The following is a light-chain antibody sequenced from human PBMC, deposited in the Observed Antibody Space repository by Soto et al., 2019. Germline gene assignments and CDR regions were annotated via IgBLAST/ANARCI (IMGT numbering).Light chain of an antibody. CDR3: SSYAGSNKGV. V-gene: IGLV2-8*01. Sequence: QSALTQPPSASGSPGQSVTIYCTGTSSDVGGYNYVSWYQQHPGKAPKLMIYEVSKRPSGVPDRFSGSKSGNTASRTVSGLQAEDEADAYCSSYAGSNKGVFGGGTKLTVL. CDR2: EVS. J-gene: IGLJ2*01. CDR1: SSDVGGYNY.